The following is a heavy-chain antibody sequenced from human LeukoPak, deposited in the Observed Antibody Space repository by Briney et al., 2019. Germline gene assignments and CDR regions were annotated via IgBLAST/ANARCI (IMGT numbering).Heavy chain of an antibody. V-gene: IGHV3-33*01. CDR2: IWYDESNM. Sequence: GGSLSLSCAASGFTFSTHGIHWVRQAPGKGLEWVAAIWYDESNMFYADSVKGRFTISRDNSKNTLYLQLNSLRAEDTAVYYCARGRDYVGMDVWGQGTTVIVSS. J-gene: IGHJ6*02. D-gene: IGHD3-16*01. CDR3: ARGRDYVGMDV. CDR1: GFTFSTHG.